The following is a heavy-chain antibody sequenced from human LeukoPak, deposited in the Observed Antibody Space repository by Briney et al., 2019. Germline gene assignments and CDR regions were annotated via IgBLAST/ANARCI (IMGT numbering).Heavy chain of an antibody. V-gene: IGHV4-39*07. Sequence: PSETLSLTCTVSGGSISSSSYYWGWIRQPPGKGLEWIGSIYYSGSTYYNPSLKSRVTISVDTSKNQFSLKLSSVTAADTAVYYCARMGYCSGGSCYSDYFDYWGQGTLVTVSS. CDR3: ARMGYCSGGSCYSDYFDY. CDR2: IYYSGST. J-gene: IGHJ4*02. CDR1: GGSISSSSYY. D-gene: IGHD2-15*01.